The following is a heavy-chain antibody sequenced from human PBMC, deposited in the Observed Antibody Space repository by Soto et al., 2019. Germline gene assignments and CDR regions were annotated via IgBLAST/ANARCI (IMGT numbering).Heavy chain of an antibody. CDR3: ARENSRIAPRLFQH. CDR1: GFLFSDYA. Sequence: VGSLRLSCVASGFLFSDYAMHWARQAPGKGLVWVALISPDGGNQYYSESAKGRFTISRDNSKDTLYLQMNDLRPDDTALYYCARENSRIAPRLFQHWGHGSLVTVSS. D-gene: IGHD6-6*01. V-gene: IGHV3-30-3*01. J-gene: IGHJ1*01. CDR2: ISPDGGNQ.